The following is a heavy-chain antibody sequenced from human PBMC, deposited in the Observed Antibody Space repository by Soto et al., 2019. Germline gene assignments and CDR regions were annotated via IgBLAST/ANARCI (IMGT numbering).Heavy chain of an antibody. CDR3: ATESGSTYGYFDY. Sequence: LSLTCTVSGGSVISDDDYWSWIRQSPGKGLEWIGYISNSGSTGYNPSLKNRLTMSVDRSKNQFTLRLTSVTAADTAVYFCATESGSTYGYFDYWGQGTQVTVSS. J-gene: IGHJ4*02. D-gene: IGHD5-18*01. V-gene: IGHV4-30-4*01. CDR2: ISNSGST. CDR1: GGSVISDDDY.